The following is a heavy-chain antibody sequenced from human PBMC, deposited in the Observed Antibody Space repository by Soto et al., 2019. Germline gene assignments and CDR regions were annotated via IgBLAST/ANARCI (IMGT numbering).Heavy chain of an antibody. J-gene: IGHJ2*01. CDR3: AKRTTGWYFDL. CDR1: GFTFSSYA. CDR2: ISGSGGST. V-gene: IGHV3-23*01. Sequence: EVQLLESGGGLVQPGGSLRLSCAASGFTFSSYAMNWVRRAPGKGLEWVSVISGSGGSTYYADSVKGRFTISRDNSKNTLYLQMNSLRAEETAVYYCAKRTTGWYFDLWGRGTLVTVSS.